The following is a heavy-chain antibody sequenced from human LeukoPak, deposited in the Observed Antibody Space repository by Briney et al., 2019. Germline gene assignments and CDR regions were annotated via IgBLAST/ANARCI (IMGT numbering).Heavy chain of an antibody. V-gene: IGHV6-1*01. CDR2: TYYRSKWNN. J-gene: IGHJ4*02. CDR1: GDSVSSNSAT. Sequence: SQTLSLTCAISGDSVSSNSATWNWIRQSPSRGLEWLGRTYYRSKWNNDYAPSVKSRITVNPDTSKNQFSLLLKSVTPADTAVYYCARGGPGFDYWDQGTLVTVSS. CDR3: ARGGPGFDY. D-gene: IGHD3-10*01.